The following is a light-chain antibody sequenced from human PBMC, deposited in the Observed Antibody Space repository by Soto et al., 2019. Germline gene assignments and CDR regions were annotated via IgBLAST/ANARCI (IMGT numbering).Light chain of an antibody. Sequence: EIVLTQSPGTLSVSPGESATLSCRGSQSVSSNLAWYQQKDGQAHSLLIYGASTRATGIPDRFSGSGSGTELNLTISRLQSEDFAVYYCQQYNKWPWTCGQGTKVDIK. CDR3: QQYNKWPWT. CDR1: QSVSSN. CDR2: GAS. V-gene: IGKV3-15*01. J-gene: IGKJ1*01.